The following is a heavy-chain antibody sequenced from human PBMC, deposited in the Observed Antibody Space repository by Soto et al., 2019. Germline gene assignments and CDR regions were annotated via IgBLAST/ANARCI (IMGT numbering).Heavy chain of an antibody. J-gene: IGHJ5*02. CDR1: GYTFTSYG. V-gene: IGHV1-18*01. CDR3: ARDPDPSGGSYNNWFDP. CDR2: ISAYNGNT. Sequence: GASVKVSCKGSGYTFTSYGISWVRQAPGQGLEWMGWISAYNGNTNYAQKLQGRVTMTTDTSTSTAYMELRSLRSDDTAVYYCARDPDPSGGSYNNWFDPWGQGTLVTVSS. D-gene: IGHD2-15*01.